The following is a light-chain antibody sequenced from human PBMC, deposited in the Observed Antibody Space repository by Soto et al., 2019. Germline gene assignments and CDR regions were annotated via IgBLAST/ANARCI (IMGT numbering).Light chain of an antibody. CDR2: GAS. V-gene: IGKV3-20*01. J-gene: IGKJ4*01. Sequence: EIVLTQSPGTLSLSPGERATLSCRASQSVSSSSLAWYQQKPGQAPRVLLYGASIRATGIADRFSGSGSGTDFTLTISRLEPEDFAVYYCHQYGSSPLTFGGGTKVDI. CDR1: QSVSSSS. CDR3: HQYGSSPLT.